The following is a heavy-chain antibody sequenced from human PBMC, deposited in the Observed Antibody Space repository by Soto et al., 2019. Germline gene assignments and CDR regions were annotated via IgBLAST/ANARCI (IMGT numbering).Heavy chain of an antibody. CDR2: IRSKANSYAT. J-gene: IGHJ6*02. CDR1: GFTFSGSA. D-gene: IGHD3-3*01. CDR3: TSGRFLENYYYYGMDV. Sequence: GGSLRLSCAASGFTFSGSAMHWVRQASGKGLEWVGRIRSKANSYATAYAASVKGRFTISRDDSKNTAYLQMNSLKTEDTAVYYCTSGRFLENYYYYGMDVWGQGTTVTVSS. V-gene: IGHV3-73*01.